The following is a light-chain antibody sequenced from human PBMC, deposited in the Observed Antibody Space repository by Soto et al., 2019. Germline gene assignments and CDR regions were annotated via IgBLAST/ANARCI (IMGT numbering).Light chain of an antibody. Sequence: QSALTQPASVSGSPGQSITISCTGTSSVVGGYNYVSWYQQHPGKAPKLMIYDVSNRPSGVSNRFSGSKSGNTASLTISGLQAEDEADYYCSSYTSSSTVVFGGGTKLTFL. CDR1: SSVVGGYNY. CDR2: DVS. V-gene: IGLV2-14*01. J-gene: IGLJ2*01. CDR3: SSYTSSSTVV.